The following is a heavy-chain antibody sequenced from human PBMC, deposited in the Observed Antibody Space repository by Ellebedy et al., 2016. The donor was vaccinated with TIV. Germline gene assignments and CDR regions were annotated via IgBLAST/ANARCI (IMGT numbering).Heavy chain of an antibody. CDR1: GFTFSNAW. D-gene: IGHD5-12*01. Sequence: GGSLRLSCAASGFTFSNAWMSWVRQAPGKGLEWVGRIKSKTDGGTTDYAAPVKGRFTISRDDSKNTLYLQMNSLKTEDTAVYYCTTDRRYRGYSGYDWREGIYYYGMDVWGQGTTVTVSS. CDR2: IKSKTDGGTT. J-gene: IGHJ6*02. CDR3: TTDRRYRGYSGYDWREGIYYYGMDV. V-gene: IGHV3-15*01.